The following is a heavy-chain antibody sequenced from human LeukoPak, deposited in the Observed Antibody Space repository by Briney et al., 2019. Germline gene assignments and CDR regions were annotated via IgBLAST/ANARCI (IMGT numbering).Heavy chain of an antibody. CDR1: GGSFSGYY. CDR2: INHSGST. CDR3: ARGFGEFRPFDY. V-gene: IGHV4-34*01. Sequence: SETLSLTCAVYGGSFSGYYWSWIRQPPGKGLEWIGEINHSGSTNYNPSPKSRVTISVDTSKNQFSLKLSSVTAADTAVYYCARGFGEFRPFDYWGQGTLVTVSS. D-gene: IGHD3-10*01. J-gene: IGHJ4*02.